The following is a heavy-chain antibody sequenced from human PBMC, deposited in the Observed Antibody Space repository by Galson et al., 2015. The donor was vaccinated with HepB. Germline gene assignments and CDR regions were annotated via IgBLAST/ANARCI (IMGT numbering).Heavy chain of an antibody. Sequence: SLRLSCAASGFTFSSYWMHWVRQAPGKGLVWVSRISSDGRTIMYADSVKGRFTVSRDNSKNTLYLQMNSLRAEDTAVYYCARDSGRVVRGVSFQHRGQGTLVTVSS. D-gene: IGHD3-10*01. CDR2: ISSDGRTI. J-gene: IGHJ1*01. CDR3: ARDSGRVVRGVSFQH. CDR1: GFTFSSYW. V-gene: IGHV3-74*03.